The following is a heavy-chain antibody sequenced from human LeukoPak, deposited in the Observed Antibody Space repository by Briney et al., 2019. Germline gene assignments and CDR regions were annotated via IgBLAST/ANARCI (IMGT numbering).Heavy chain of an antibody. CDR2: ISAYNGNT. J-gene: IGHJ6*03. Sequence: ASVKVSCKASGYTFTSYGISWVRQASGQGLEWMGWISAYNGNTNYAQKLQGRVTMTTGTSTSTAYMELRSLRSDDTAVYYCAREAHCSSTSCYLGWSHYYYYMDVWGKGTTVTVSS. V-gene: IGHV1-18*01. CDR1: GYTFTSYG. D-gene: IGHD2-2*01. CDR3: AREAHCSSTSCYLGWSHYYYYMDV.